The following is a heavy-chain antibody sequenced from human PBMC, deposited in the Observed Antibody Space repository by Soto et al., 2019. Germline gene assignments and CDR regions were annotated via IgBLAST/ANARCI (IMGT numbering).Heavy chain of an antibody. CDR2: IYYSGST. Sequence: SETLSLTCTVSGGSISSGSYYWGWIRQPPGKGLEWIGSIYYSGSTYYSPSLKSRVTISVDTSKNQFSLKLSSVTAADTAVYYCARHSAVGYSYGSGYYGMXVWGQGTTVXVSS. V-gene: IGHV4-39*01. D-gene: IGHD5-18*01. CDR3: ARHSAVGYSYGSGYYGMXV. J-gene: IGHJ6*02. CDR1: GGSISSGSYY.